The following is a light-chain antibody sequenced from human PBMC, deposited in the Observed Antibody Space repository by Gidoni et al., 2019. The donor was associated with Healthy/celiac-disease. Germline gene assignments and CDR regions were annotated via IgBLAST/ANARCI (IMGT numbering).Light chain of an antibody. CDR1: QGISSA. J-gene: IGKJ2*01. CDR3: QQFNT. Sequence: AIQLTQSPSSLSASVGDRVTITCRASQGISSALAWYQQKPGKAPKLLIYDASSLESGVPSRFSGSGSGTDFTLTISSLQPEDFATYYCQQFNTFGQXTKLEIK. CDR2: DAS. V-gene: IGKV1-13*02.